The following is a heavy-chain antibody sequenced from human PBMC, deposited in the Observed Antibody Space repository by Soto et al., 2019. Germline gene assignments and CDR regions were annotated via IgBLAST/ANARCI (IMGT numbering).Heavy chain of an antibody. D-gene: IGHD6-6*01. CDR1: RFTLSGYA. J-gene: IGHJ6*03. CDR3: ARRARPDFYYMDV. Sequence: VQLAESGGGLAQPGGSLRLSCAASRFTLSGYAMDWVRQAPGKGLEYVSGISSNGVGTYYANSVQGRFTISRDNSKNTVYLQMGSLRPEDMAVYYCARRARPDFYYMDVWGKGTTVTVSS. CDR2: ISSNGVGT. V-gene: IGHV3-64*01.